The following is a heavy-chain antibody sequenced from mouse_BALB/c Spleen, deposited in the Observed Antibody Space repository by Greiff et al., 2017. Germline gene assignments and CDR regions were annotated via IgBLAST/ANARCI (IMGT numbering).Heavy chain of an antibody. J-gene: IGHJ2*01. V-gene: IGHV1-54*01. CDR1: GYAFTNYL. D-gene: IGHD2-10*02. CDR3: ATYGNSLDY. Sequence: QVQLQQSGAELVRPGTSVKVSCKASGYAFTNYLIEWVKQRPGQGLEWIGVINPGSGGTNYNEKFKGKATLTADKSSSTAYMQLSSLTSDDSAVYFCATYGNSLDYWCQGTTLTVSS. CDR2: INPGSGGT.